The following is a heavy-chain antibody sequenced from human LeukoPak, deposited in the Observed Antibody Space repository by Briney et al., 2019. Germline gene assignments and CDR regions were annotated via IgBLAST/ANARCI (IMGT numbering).Heavy chain of an antibody. CDR3: AKGSLGYCSGGSCY. CDR1: RFTFSSYA. V-gene: IGHV3-23*01. J-gene: IGHJ4*02. D-gene: IGHD2-15*01. Sequence: PGGSLRLSCAASRFTFSSYAMSWVRQAPGKGLEWVSAISGSGGSTYYADSVKGRFTISRDNSKNTLYLQMNSLRAEDTAVYYCAKGSLGYCSGGSCYWGQGTLVTVSS. CDR2: ISGSGGST.